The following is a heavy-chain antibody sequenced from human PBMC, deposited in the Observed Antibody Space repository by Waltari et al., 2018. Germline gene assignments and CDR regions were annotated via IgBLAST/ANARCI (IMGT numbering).Heavy chain of an antibody. CDR1: GFTFSSYA. CDR2: IYSGGST. CDR3: AKDGAPGGYDFWSGYYYYYMDV. D-gene: IGHD3-3*01. J-gene: IGHJ6*03. Sequence: EVQLLESGGGLVQPGGSLRLSCAASGFTFSSYAMSWVRQAPGQGLEWVSVIYSGGSTYYADSVKGRFTISRDNSKNTLYLQMNSLRAEDTAVYYCAKDGAPGGYDFWSGYYYYYMDVWGKGTTVTVSS. V-gene: IGHV3-23*03.